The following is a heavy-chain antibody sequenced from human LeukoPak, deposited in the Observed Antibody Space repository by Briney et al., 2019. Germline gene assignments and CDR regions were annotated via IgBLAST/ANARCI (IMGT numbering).Heavy chain of an antibody. CDR3: VIRTILGLYYYYMDV. V-gene: IGHV1-69*13. D-gene: IGHD3-3*01. CDR2: IIPIFGTA. Sequence: SVKVSCKASGDTLSSYAISWVRQAPGQGLEWMGGIIPIFGTANYAQKFQGRVTITADESTSTAYMELGSLRSEDTAVYYCVIRTILGLYYYYMDVWRKGTTDTVSS. J-gene: IGHJ6*03. CDR1: GDTLSSYA.